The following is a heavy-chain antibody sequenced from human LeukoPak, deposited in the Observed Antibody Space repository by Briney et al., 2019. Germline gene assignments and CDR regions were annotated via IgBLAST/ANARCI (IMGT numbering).Heavy chain of an antibody. CDR1: GFTFYDYA. D-gene: IGHD6-6*01. V-gene: IGHV3-9*01. Sequence: GGSLRLSCAASGFTFYDYAMHWVRHAPGKGLEWVSGISWNSGSIVYADSVKGRFTISRDNAKNSLYLQMNSLRGEDTALYFCAKSIIAARPGYYYGMDVWGHGTTVTVSS. J-gene: IGHJ6*02. CDR2: ISWNSGSI. CDR3: AKSIIAARPGYYYGMDV.